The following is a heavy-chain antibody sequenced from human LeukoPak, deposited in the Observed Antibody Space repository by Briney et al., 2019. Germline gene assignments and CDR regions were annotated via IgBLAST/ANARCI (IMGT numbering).Heavy chain of an antibody. V-gene: IGHV3-49*03. D-gene: IGHD3-16*01. CDR3: TRVASRVMTTYYFDY. J-gene: IGHJ4*02. Sequence: GGSLRLSCTASGFTFGDYALSWFRQAPGKGLEWVAFIRSRAYGATTEYAASVKDRFTISRDDSESIAYLHMNSLKTGDTAVYYCTRVASRVMTTYYFDYWGQGALVTVSS. CDR2: IRSRAYGATT. CDR1: GFTFGDYA.